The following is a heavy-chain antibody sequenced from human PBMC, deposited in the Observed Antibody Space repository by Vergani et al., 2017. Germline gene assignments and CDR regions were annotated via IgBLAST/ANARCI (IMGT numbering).Heavy chain of an antibody. Sequence: QLQLQESGPGLVKPSATLSLTCTVSGGSISSSSYYWGWIRQPPGKGLEWIGSIYYSGSTYYHPSLKSRVTISVDTSKNQFSLKLSSVTAADAAVYYCARRGIAAPIDYWGQGTLVTVSS. CDR1: GGSISSSSYY. V-gene: IGHV4-39*01. CDR2: IYYSGST. J-gene: IGHJ4*02. D-gene: IGHD6-13*01. CDR3: ARRGIAAPIDY.